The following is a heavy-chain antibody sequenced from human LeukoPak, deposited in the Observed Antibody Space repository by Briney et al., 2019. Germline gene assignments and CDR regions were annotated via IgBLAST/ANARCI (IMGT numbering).Heavy chain of an antibody. CDR3: CYGSGSPIDY. CDR1: AFTSSTYW. V-gene: IGHV3-74*01. Sequence: PGGSLRLSSAAAAFTSSTYWMHWVRQVAGKGLVWVSRLNTVGSITRHASSVKGRFTISRDNAKNTLYLQMNSLSAEDTAVYCCCYGSGSPIDYWGQGTLVTVSS. J-gene: IGHJ4*02. D-gene: IGHD3-10*01. CDR2: LNTVGSIT.